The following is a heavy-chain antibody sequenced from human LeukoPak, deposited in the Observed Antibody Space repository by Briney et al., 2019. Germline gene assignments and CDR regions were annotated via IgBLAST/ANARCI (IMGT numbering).Heavy chain of an antibody. CDR2: IYYSGST. CDR3: ARHSSSNWFDP. D-gene: IGHD6-6*01. CDR1: GGSISSSSYY. V-gene: IGHV4-39*01. Sequence: SETLTLTCTVSGGSISSSSYYWGWIRQPPGKGLEWIGSIYYSGSTYYNPSLKSRVTISVDTSKNQFSLKLSSVTAADTAVYYCARHSSSNWFDPWGQGTLVTVSS. J-gene: IGHJ5*02.